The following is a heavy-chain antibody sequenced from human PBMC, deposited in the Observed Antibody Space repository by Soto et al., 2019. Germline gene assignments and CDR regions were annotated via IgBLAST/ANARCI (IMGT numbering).Heavy chain of an antibody. D-gene: IGHD2-2*02. Sequence: ASVKVSCKASGYTFTSYYMHWVRQAPGQGLGWMGIINPSGGSTSYAQKFQGRVTMTRDTSTSTVYMGLSSLRSEDTAVYYCARVYRGYCSSTSCYKYGMDVWGQGTKVTVSS. CDR2: INPSGGST. CDR1: GYTFTSYY. CDR3: ARVYRGYCSSTSCYKYGMDV. V-gene: IGHV1-46*01. J-gene: IGHJ6*02.